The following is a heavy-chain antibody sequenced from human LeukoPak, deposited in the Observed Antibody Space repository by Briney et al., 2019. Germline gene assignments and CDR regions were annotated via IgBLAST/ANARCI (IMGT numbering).Heavy chain of an antibody. CDR3: ARGDTVMITAVAGTWVDLDY. J-gene: IGHJ4*02. CDR1: GFTFSSYE. D-gene: IGHD6-13*01. V-gene: IGHV3-48*03. CDR2: ISSSGGTK. Sequence: PGGSLRLSCAASGFTFSSYEMNWVRQAPGKGLEWVSQISSSGGTKYYADSVKGRFTISRDNAKNSVYLQMNTLRAEDTAVYYCARGDTVMITAVAGTWVDLDYWGQGTLVTVSS.